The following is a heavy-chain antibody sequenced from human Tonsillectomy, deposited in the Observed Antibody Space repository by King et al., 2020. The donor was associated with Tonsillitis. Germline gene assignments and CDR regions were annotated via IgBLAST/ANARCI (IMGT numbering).Heavy chain of an antibody. CDR3: ARGEGSPLDY. CDR1: GGSFSGYY. V-gene: IGHV4-34*01. Sequence: VQLQQWGAGLLKPSETLSLTCAVYGGSFSGYYWSWIRQPPGKGLEWIGEINHSGSTNYNPSLKSRVTISVDTSKNQFSRKLSSVTAADTAVHYCARGEGSPLDYWGQGTLVTVSS. CDR2: INHSGST. J-gene: IGHJ4*02.